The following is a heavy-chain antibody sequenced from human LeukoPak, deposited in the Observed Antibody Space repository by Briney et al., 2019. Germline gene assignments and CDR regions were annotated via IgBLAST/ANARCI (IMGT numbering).Heavy chain of an antibody. Sequence: SQTLSLTCTVSGVSISSGDYYWSWIRQHPGKGLEWIGNIYYSGSTYYNPSLKSRVTISVDRSKNQFSLKLTSVTAADTAVYYCARAFPFDDYGDPDAFDISGQGTMVTVSS. D-gene: IGHD4-17*01. V-gene: IGHV4-30-4*08. CDR2: IYYSGST. CDR1: GVSISSGDYY. J-gene: IGHJ3*02. CDR3: ARAFPFDDYGDPDAFDI.